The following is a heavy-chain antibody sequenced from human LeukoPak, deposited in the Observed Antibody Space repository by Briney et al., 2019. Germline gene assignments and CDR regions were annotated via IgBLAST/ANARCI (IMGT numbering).Heavy chain of an antibody. CDR2: IYTSGST. D-gene: IGHD2-15*01. Sequence: SQTLSLTCTVSGGSISSGSYYWSWIRQPAGKGLEWIGRIYTSGSTNYNPSLKSRVTISVDTSKNQFSLRLSSVTAADTAVYFCARDCSGVSRYSVRGLDPWGQGTLVTVSS. V-gene: IGHV4-61*02. CDR1: GGSISSGSYY. CDR3: ARDCSGVSRYSVRGLDP. J-gene: IGHJ5*02.